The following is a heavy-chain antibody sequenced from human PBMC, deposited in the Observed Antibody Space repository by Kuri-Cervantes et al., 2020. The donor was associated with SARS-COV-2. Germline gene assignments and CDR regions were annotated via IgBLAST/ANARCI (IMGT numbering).Heavy chain of an antibody. CDR1: GFTFSSYA. V-gene: IGHV3-30*04. D-gene: IGHD1-26*01. CDR3: ARDGIVGATPHFDY. J-gene: IGHJ4*02. CDR2: ISYDGSNK. Sequence: GESLKISCAASGFTFSSYAMHWVRQAPGKGLEWVAVISYDGSNKYYADSVKGRFTIFRDNSKNTLYLQMNSLRAEDTAVYYCARDGIVGATPHFDYWGQGTLVTVSS.